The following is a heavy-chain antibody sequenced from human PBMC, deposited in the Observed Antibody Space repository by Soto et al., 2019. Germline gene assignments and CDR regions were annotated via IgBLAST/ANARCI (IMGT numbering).Heavy chain of an antibody. CDR1: GFTFSSYG. Sequence: GGSLRLSCAASGFTFSSYGMHWVRQAPGKGLEWVAVISYDGSNKYYADSVKGRFTISRDNSKNTLYLQMNSLRAEDTAVYFCAKDPTKLERRIAYTFDYWGQGTLVTVSS. J-gene: IGHJ4*02. CDR3: AKDPTKLERRIAYTFDY. CDR2: ISYDGSNK. V-gene: IGHV3-30*18. D-gene: IGHD1-1*01.